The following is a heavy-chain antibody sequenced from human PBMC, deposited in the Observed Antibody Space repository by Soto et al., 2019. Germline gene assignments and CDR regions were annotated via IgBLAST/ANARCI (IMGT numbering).Heavy chain of an antibody. Sequence: QVQLVESGGGVVQPGRSLRLSCAASGFPFTTYGMHWVREGPGKGLEWVAVISYDGTNKYYADSVKGRFTISRDNSKKTQYLQMNSLSAEDKVLYYCVGGQYYFDYLGQGTPVTGSS. J-gene: IGHJ4*02. D-gene: IGHD3-10*01. V-gene: IGHV3-30*03. CDR1: GFPFTTYG. CDR3: VGGQYYFDY. CDR2: ISYDGTNK.